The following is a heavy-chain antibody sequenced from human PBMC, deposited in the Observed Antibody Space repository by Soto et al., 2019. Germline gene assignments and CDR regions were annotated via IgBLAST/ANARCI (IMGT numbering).Heavy chain of an antibody. J-gene: IGHJ4*02. V-gene: IGHV1-2*02. D-gene: IGHD2-2*01. CDR3: ARELGYCSSTSCWPVDY. Sequence: ASVKVSCKASGYTFTGYYMHWVRQAPGQGLEWMGWINPNSGGTNYAQKFQGRVTMTRDTSISTAYMELSRLRSDDTAVYYCARELGYCSSTSCWPVDYWGQGTMVTVYS. CDR2: INPNSGGT. CDR1: GYTFTGYY.